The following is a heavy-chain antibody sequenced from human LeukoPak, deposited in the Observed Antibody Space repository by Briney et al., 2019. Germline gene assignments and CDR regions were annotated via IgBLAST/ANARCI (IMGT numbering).Heavy chain of an antibody. CDR3: ARGALDAYDS. D-gene: IGHD5-24*01. CDR2: ISITSNTI. Sequence: PGGFLRLSCAASGFSFRDYEMNWVRQAPGKGLEWVSYISITSNTIHYADSVKGRFTISRDNTKNSLHLQMTRLRADDTAVYYCARGALDAYDSWGQGTPVTVSS. J-gene: IGHJ5*01. CDR1: GFSFRDYE. V-gene: IGHV3-48*03.